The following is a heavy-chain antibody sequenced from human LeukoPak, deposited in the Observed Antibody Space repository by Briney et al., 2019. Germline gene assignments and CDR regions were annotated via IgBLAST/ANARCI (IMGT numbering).Heavy chain of an antibody. V-gene: IGHV3-23*01. CDR1: GFTFSSYA. CDR3: AKDSAGWDSSGYYYGGYFDY. J-gene: IGHJ4*02. CDR2: ISGSGGST. Sequence: PGGSLRLPCAASGFTFSSYAMSWVRQAPGKGLEWVSAISGSGGSTYYADSVKGRFTISRDNSKNKLYLQMSSLRAEDTAVYYCAKDSAGWDSSGYYYGGYFDYWGQGTLVTVSS. D-gene: IGHD3-22*01.